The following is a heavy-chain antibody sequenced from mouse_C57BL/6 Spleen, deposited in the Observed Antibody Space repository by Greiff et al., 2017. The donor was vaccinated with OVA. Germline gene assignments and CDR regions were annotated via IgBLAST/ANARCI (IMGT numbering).Heavy chain of an antibody. D-gene: IGHD2-4*01. Sequence: QVQLQQSGAELMKPGASVKLSCKATGYTFTGYWIEWVKQRPGHGLEWIGEILPGSGSINYNEKFKGRATFTADTSSNPAYMQLSSLSTEDTAIYYCARSLMITKYFDVWGTGTTVTVSS. J-gene: IGHJ1*03. CDR1: GYTFTGYW. CDR2: ILPGSGSI. CDR3: ARSLMITKYFDV. V-gene: IGHV1-9*01.